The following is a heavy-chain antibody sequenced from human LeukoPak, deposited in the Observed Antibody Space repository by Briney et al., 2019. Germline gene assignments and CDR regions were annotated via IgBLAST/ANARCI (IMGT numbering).Heavy chain of an antibody. Sequence: ASVKVSCKASGYTFTSYDINWVRQATGQGLEWMGWMNPNSGNTGYAQKFQGRVTMTRNTSIRTAYMELSSLRSEHPAVYYCARDDTSPWLYYFDYWGQGPLVTVSS. CDR1: GYTFTSYD. CDR2: MNPNSGNT. D-gene: IGHD2-2*01. J-gene: IGHJ4*02. V-gene: IGHV1-8*01. CDR3: ARDDTSPWLYYFDY.